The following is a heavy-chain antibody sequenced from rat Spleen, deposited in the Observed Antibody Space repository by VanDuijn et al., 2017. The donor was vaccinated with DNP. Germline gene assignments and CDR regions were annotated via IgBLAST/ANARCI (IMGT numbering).Heavy chain of an antibody. J-gene: IGHJ2*01. D-gene: IGHD1-6*01. V-gene: IGHV5-58*01. CDR3: ARPPILRIIPFDY. Sequence: EVQLVESGGGLVQPGRSLKLSCAASGFTFSSYWMFWIRQAPGKGLEWVASINADGGSTSYSDSVKGRFTISRDNAKSTLYLQMDSLRSEDTATYYCARPPILRIIPFDYWGQGVMVTVSS. CDR1: GFTFSSYW. CDR2: INADGGST.